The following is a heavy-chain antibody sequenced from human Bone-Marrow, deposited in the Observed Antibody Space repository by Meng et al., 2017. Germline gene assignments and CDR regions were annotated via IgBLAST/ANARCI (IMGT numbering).Heavy chain of an antibody. CDR1: GFTFSSYS. V-gene: IGHV3-21*01. CDR2: ISSSSSYI. D-gene: IGHD3-3*01. CDR3: ARDSPYYDFWSGYLPPPYYYYYYGMDV. Sequence: GGSLRLSCAASGFTFSSYSMNWVRQAPGKGLEWVSSISSSSSYIYYADSVKGRFTISRDNAMNSLYLQMNSLRAEDTAVYYCARDSPYYDFWSGYLPPPYYYYYYGMDVWGQGTTVTVSS. J-gene: IGHJ6*02.